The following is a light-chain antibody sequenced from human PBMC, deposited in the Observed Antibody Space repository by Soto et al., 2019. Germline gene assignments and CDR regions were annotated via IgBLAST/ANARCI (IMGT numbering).Light chain of an antibody. V-gene: IGKV1-5*03. Sequence: DIQMTQSPSTLSASVGDRVTITCRASQSISVWLAWYHQKPGKAPNLLIYQASRLESGVPSRFSGSGSGTEFTLTISSLQPDDFATYYCHQYNTYSGTFGQGTKVDIK. CDR1: QSISVW. CDR2: QAS. J-gene: IGKJ1*01. CDR3: HQYNTYSGT.